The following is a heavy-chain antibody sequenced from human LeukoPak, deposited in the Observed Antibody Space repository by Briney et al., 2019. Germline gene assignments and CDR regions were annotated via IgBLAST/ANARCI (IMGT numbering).Heavy chain of an antibody. V-gene: IGHV1-18*01. CDR3: ARSFGTTVIYTPFDY. J-gene: IGHJ4*02. Sequence: GASVKVSCKASGYIFTSYGINWVRQALGQGLEWMGWISGNNGNTNYAQKLQGRVTMTTDTSTSTVSMELRSLRSDDTAVYYCARSFGTTVIYTPFDYWGQGTLVTVSS. CDR1: GYIFTSYG. D-gene: IGHD4-17*01. CDR2: ISGNNGNT.